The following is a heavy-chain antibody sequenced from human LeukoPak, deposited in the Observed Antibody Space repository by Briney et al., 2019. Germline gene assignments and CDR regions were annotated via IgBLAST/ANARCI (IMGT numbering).Heavy chain of an antibody. CDR2: INPNSGGT. D-gene: IGHD5-12*01. J-gene: IGHJ6*02. CDR3: ARERGYSGYDIYYYYYYGMDV. Sequence: ASVNVSCKASGYTFTGYYMHWVRQAPGQGLEWMGWINPNSGGTNYAQKFQGWVTMTRDTSISTAYMELSRLRSDDTAVYYCARERGYSGYDIYYYYYYGMDVWGQGTTVTVSS. CDR1: GYTFTGYY. V-gene: IGHV1-2*04.